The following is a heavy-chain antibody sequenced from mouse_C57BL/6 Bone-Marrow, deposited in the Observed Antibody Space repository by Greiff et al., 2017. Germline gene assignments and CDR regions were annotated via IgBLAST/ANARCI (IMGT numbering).Heavy chain of an antibody. V-gene: IGHV1-15*01. Sequence: QVQLQQSGAELVRPGASVTLSCKASGYTFTDYEMHWVKQTPVHGLEWIGAIDPETGGTAYNQKFKGKAILTADKSSSTAYMELRSLTSEDSAVYCCTAIYYGNYLYWYFDVWGTGTTVTVSS. CDR2: IDPETGGT. CDR1: GYTFTDYE. J-gene: IGHJ1*03. D-gene: IGHD2-1*01. CDR3: TAIYYGNYLYWYFDV.